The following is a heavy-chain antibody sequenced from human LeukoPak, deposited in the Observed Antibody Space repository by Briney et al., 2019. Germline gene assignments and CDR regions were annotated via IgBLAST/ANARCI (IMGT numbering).Heavy chain of an antibody. CDR3: ARLVCSTIPCYGKFYFDS. Sequence: GGSLRLSCAASGLTFSSHWMHWVRQAPGKGLEWVSSITGSSDSIYYADSVKGRFTISRDDAKNSVYLQMNSLRAEDTAVYYCARLVCSTIPCYGKFYFDSWGQGTLVPVSS. V-gene: IGHV3-21*01. CDR1: GLTFSSHW. CDR2: ITGSSDSI. D-gene: IGHD2-2*01. J-gene: IGHJ4*02.